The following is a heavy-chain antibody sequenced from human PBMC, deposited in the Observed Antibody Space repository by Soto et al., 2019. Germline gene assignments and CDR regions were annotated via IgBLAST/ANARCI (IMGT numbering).Heavy chain of an antibody. CDR2: ISAYNGNT. CDR3: ARLHCSTTSCYDNWFDP. V-gene: IGHV1-18*04. Sequence: QVQLVQSGAEVKKPGASVKVSCKASGYTFTSYGISWVRQAPGQGLEWMGWISAYNGNTNYAQKLQGRVTMTTDTSTSTAYMKLRSLRSDDTAVYYRARLHCSTTSCYDNWFDPWRQGTLVTVSS. D-gene: IGHD2-2*01. CDR1: GYTFTSYG. J-gene: IGHJ5*02.